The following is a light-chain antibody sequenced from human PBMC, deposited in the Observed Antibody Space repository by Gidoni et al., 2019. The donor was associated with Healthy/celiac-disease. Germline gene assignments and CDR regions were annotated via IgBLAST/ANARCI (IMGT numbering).Light chain of an antibody. V-gene: IGKV1-33*01. Sequence: DIQMTQSPSSLSASVGDRVTITCQASQDIRNYLNWYQQKPGKAPKLLIYCASNLETGVPSRFSGSGSGTDFTFTISSLQPEDIATYYCQQYYNPPWTFGQGTKVEIK. CDR1: QDIRNY. CDR2: CAS. CDR3: QQYYNPPWT. J-gene: IGKJ1*01.